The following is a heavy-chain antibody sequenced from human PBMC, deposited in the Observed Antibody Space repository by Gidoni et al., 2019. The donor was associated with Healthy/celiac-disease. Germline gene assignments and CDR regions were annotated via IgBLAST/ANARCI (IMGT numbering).Heavy chain of an antibody. CDR1: GGSISSYY. J-gene: IGHJ4*02. CDR2: IYYSGST. V-gene: IGHV4-59*01. Sequence: QVQLQESGPGLVKPSETLSLTCTVSGGSISSYYWSWIRQPPGKGLEWIGYIYYSGSTNYNPSLKSRVTISVDTSKNQFSLKLSSVTAADTAVYYCARGVGYDFWSGYCLDYWGQGTLVTVSS. CDR3: ARGVGYDFWSGYCLDY. D-gene: IGHD3-3*01.